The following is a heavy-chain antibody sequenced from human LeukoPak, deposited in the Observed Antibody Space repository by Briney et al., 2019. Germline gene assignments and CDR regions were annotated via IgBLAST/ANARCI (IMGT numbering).Heavy chain of an antibody. V-gene: IGHV4-39*01. CDR1: GGSISRSSGY. Sequence: SETLSLTCTVSGGSISRSSGYWGWIRQPPGKGLEWIGSIRYSGSTYYNPSLKSRVTTSVDTSKNQFSLKLSSVTAADTAVYYCARTPHHDYVWRNYRPDYFLDYWGQGTLVTVSS. CDR3: ARTPHHDYVWRNYRPDYFLDY. J-gene: IGHJ4*02. D-gene: IGHD3-16*02. CDR2: IRYSGST.